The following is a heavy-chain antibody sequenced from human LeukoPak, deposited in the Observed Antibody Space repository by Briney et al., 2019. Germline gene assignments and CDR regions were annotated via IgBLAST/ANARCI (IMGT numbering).Heavy chain of an antibody. CDR2: ISAYNGNI. V-gene: IGHV1-18*01. CDR3: ARDLPRCSGGSCYSDGMDV. CDR1: GFTFTEYG. D-gene: IGHD2-15*01. J-gene: IGHJ6*02. Sequence: ASVKVSCKGSGFTFTEYGISWVRQAPGQGLEWMGWISAYNGNIKYAQKFQGRVTMTTDTSTRTAYMELRSLRSGDTAVYYCARDLPRCSGGSCYSDGMDVWGQGTTVTVSS.